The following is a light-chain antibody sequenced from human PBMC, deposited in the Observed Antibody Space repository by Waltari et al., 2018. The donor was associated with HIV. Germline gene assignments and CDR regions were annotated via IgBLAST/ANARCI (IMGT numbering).Light chain of an antibody. CDR3: AAWDDSLNGYV. CDR2: YDD. J-gene: IGLJ1*01. Sequence: QSVLTQPPSVSEAPRQRVTISCSGSSSNIGNNDVSWYQQLPGTAPNLLIFYDDLLPSVVAVRFSCSKSGTSSSLAISGLQSEDEADYYCAAWDDSLNGYVFGTGTQVTV. CDR1: SSNIGNND. V-gene: IGLV1-36*01.